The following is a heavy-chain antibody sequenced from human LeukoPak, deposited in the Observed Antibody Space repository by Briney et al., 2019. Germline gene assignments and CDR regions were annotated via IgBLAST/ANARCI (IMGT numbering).Heavy chain of an antibody. CDR3: ARGPYSYDSSGAFDI. J-gene: IGHJ3*02. Sequence: PSETLSLTCTVSGGSISSGDYYWSWIRQPAGKGLEWIGRISSSGSTNYNPPLKSRVTISVDTSKNQFSLKLSSVTAADTAVYFCARGPYSYDSSGAFDIWGQGTMVTVSS. CDR1: GGSISSGDYY. D-gene: IGHD3-22*01. V-gene: IGHV4-61*02. CDR2: ISSSGST.